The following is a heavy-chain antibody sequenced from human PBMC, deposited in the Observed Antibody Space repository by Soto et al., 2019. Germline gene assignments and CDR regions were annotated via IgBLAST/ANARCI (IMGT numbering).Heavy chain of an antibody. J-gene: IGHJ4*02. Sequence: QVPLVQSGAEVKKPGASVKVSCKASGYTFTSYGISWVRQAPGQGLEWMGWISAYNGNTNYAQKLQGRVTMTTDTSTSTAYMELRSLRSDDTAVYYCARDLWQWLVLGSGGHYWGQGTLVTVSS. CDR3: ARDLWQWLVLGSGGHY. D-gene: IGHD6-19*01. CDR2: ISAYNGNT. CDR1: GYTFTSYG. V-gene: IGHV1-18*01.